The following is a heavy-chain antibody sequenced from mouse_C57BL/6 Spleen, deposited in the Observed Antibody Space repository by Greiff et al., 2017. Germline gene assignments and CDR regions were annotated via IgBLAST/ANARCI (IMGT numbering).Heavy chain of an antibody. CDR2: IDPENGDT. D-gene: IGHD1-1*01. CDR1: GFNIKDDY. CDR3: TTGGYGTDYFDY. V-gene: IGHV14-4*01. J-gene: IGHJ2*01. Sequence: VQLQQSGAELVRPGASVKLSCTASGFNIKDDYMHWVKQRPEQGLEWIGWIDPENGDTEYASKFQGKATITADTSSNTAYLQLSSLTSEDTAVYYSTTGGYGTDYFDYWGQGTTLTVSS.